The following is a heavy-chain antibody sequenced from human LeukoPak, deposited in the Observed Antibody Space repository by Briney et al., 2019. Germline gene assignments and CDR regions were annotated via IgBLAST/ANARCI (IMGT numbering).Heavy chain of an antibody. Sequence: GGSLRLSCTASGFTFRDCSMSWVRQAPGKGLEWVGFIRSKANGGTTEYAASVKGRFTISRDDSKSIVYLQMNSLKAEDTAVYYCARGNSGGDYWGQGTLVTVSS. CDR1: GFTFRDCS. CDR2: IRSKANGGTT. V-gene: IGHV3-49*04. CDR3: ARGNSGGDY. D-gene: IGHD6-19*01. J-gene: IGHJ4*02.